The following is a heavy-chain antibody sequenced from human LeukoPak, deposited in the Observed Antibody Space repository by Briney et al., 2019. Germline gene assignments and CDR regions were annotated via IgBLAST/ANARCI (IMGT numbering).Heavy chain of an antibody. Sequence: PGGSLRLSCAASGFTFSSYSMSWVRQAPGKGLEWVSGISWNSGSIGYADSVKGRFTISRDNAKNSLYLQMNSLRAEDTALYYCAKDVYDSSGYYYDYWGQGTLVTVSS. CDR2: ISWNSGSI. CDR3: AKDVYDSSGYYYDY. CDR1: GFTFSSYS. J-gene: IGHJ4*02. D-gene: IGHD3-22*01. V-gene: IGHV3-9*01.